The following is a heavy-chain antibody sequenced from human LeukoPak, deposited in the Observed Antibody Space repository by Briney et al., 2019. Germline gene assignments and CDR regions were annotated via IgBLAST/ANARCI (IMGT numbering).Heavy chain of an antibody. CDR2: IYYSGST. CDR3: ARLDATMLYFDY. D-gene: IGHD3-10*02. V-gene: IGHV4-59*12. J-gene: IGHJ4*02. Sequence: SETLSLTCTVSGGSISSYYWSWIRQPPGKGLEWISYIYYSGSTNHNPSLKSRVTISVDTSKNQFSLNLSSVTAADTALYYCARLDATMLYFDYWGQGTLVTVSS. CDR1: GGSISSYY.